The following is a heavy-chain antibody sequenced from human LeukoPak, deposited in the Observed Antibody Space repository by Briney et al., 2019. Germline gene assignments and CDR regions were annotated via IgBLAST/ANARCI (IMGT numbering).Heavy chain of an antibody. J-gene: IGHJ4*02. Sequence: GGSLRLSCAASGFTISFYWMSWVRQAPGKGLEWVANINQVASEKNYVDSVKGRFTISRHNSKNTLYLQMNNLRAEDTAVYYCARGGPATTIDYWGRGTLVTVSS. V-gene: IGHV3-7*05. CDR3: ARGGPATTIDY. CDR1: GFTISFYW. D-gene: IGHD1-1*01. CDR2: INQVASEK.